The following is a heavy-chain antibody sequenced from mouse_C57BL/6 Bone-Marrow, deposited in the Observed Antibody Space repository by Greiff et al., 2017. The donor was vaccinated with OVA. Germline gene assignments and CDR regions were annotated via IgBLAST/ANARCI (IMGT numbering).Heavy chain of an antibody. CDR3: ARQRVRRFYAMDY. V-gene: IGHV2-6-1*01. J-gene: IGHJ4*01. CDR2: IWSDGST. CDR1: GFSLTSYG. Sequence: QVQLKQSGPGLVAPSQSLSITCTVSGFSLTSYGVHWVRQPPGKGLEWLVVIWSDGSTTYNSALKSRLSISKDNSKSQVFLKMNSLQTDDTAMYYCARQRVRRFYAMDYWGQGTSVTVSS.